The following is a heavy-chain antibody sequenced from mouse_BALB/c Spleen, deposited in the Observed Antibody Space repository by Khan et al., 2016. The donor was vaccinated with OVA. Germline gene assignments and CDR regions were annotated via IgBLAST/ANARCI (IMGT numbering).Heavy chain of an antibody. CDR3: ARKDYDDYDPFPY. CDR1: GYSITSEYA. CDR2: IDYSGNT. Sequence: EVQLQESGPGLVKPSLSLSLTCTVTGYSITSEYAWNWIRQFPGNKLEWMGYIDYSGNTRFNPSLKSRTSITRDTFKNQFFLQLNSVTAEDTATYDCARKDYDDYDPFPYWGQGTLVTVSA. D-gene: IGHD2-4*01. J-gene: IGHJ3*01. V-gene: IGHV3-2*02.